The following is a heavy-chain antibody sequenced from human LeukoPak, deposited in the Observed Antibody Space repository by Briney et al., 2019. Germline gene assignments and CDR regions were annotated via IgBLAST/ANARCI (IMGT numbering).Heavy chain of an antibody. CDR2: INTNTGNP. J-gene: IGHJ5*02. Sequence: ASVKVSCKASGYTFTSYAMNWVRQAPGQGLEWMGWINTNTGNPTYAQGFTGRFVFSLDTSVSTAYLQISSLKAEDTAVYYCASLGYCSGGSCYSLPHLNWFDPWGQGTLVTVSS. D-gene: IGHD2-15*01. V-gene: IGHV7-4-1*02. CDR3: ASLGYCSGGSCYSLPHLNWFDP. CDR1: GYTFTSYA.